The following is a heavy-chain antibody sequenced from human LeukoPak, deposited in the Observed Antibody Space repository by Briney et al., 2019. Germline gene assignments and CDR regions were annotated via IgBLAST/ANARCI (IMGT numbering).Heavy chain of an antibody. D-gene: IGHD5-18*01. V-gene: IGHV3-21*01. J-gene: IGHJ4*02. CDR1: GFIFSSYS. CDR2: ISISSSYI. CDR3: ARDFRHSYGYYFDY. Sequence: GGSLRLSCAASGFIFSSYSMNWVRQAPGKGLEWVSSISISSSYINYADSVKGRFTISRDNAKNSLYLQMNSLRAEDTAVYYCARDFRHSYGYYFDYWGQGTLVTVCS.